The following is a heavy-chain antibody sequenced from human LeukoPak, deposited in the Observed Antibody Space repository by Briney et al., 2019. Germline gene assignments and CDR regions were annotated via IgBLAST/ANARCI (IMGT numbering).Heavy chain of an antibody. D-gene: IGHD3-22*01. CDR1: GGSISSYY. CDR3: ARVKDYYDSSGFVQGFDY. Sequence: SETLSLTCTVSGGSISSYYWSWIRQPPGKGLEWIGYIYYSGSTNYNPSLKSRVTISVDTSKNQFSLKLSSVTAADTAVYYCARVKDYYDSSGFVQGFDYWGQGTLVTVSS. V-gene: IGHV4-59*01. CDR2: IYYSGST. J-gene: IGHJ4*02.